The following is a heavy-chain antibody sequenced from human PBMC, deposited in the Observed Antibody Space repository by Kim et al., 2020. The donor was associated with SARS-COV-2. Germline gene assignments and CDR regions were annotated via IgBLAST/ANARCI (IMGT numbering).Heavy chain of an antibody. J-gene: IGHJ3*02. Sequence: SETLSLTCAVYGGSFSGYYWSWIRQPPGKGLEWIGEINHSGSTNYNPSLKSRVTISVDTSKNQFSLKLSSVTAADTAVYYCARGRHYDYVWGTLKVAFDIWGQGTMVTVSS. CDR2: INHSGST. CDR1: GGSFSGYY. V-gene: IGHV4-34*01. CDR3: ARGRHYDYVWGTLKVAFDI. D-gene: IGHD3-16*01.